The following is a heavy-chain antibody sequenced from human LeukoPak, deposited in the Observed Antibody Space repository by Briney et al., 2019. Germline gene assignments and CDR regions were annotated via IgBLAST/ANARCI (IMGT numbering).Heavy chain of an antibody. CDR1: GGSFSGYY. V-gene: IGHV4-34*01. J-gene: IGHJ4*02. Sequence: SETLSLTCAVYGGSFSGYYWSWIRQPPGKGLEWIGGINHSGSTNYNPSLKSRVTISVDTSKNQFSLKLSSVTAADTAVYYCARYRPYCSGGSCPPSGDFDYWGQGTLVTVSS. CDR2: INHSGST. D-gene: IGHD2-15*01. CDR3: ARYRPYCSGGSCPPSGDFDY.